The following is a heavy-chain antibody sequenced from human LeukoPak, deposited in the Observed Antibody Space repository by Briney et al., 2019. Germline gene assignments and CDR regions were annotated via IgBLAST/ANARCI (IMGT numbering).Heavy chain of an antibody. CDR2: ISGSGGST. V-gene: IGHV3-23*01. CDR1: GFTFSSSA. CDR3: AKDKGIAAAPLDYMDV. J-gene: IGHJ6*03. Sequence: PGGSLRLSCAASGFTFSSSAMSWVRQAPGKGLEWVSGISGSGGSTYYADSVKGRFTISRDNSKNTLYLQMNSLRAEDTAAYYCAKDKGIAAAPLDYMDVWGKGTTVTVSS. D-gene: IGHD6-13*01.